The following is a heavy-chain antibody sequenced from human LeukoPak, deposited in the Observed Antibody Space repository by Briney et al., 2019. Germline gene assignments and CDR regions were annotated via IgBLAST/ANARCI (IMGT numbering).Heavy chain of an antibody. Sequence: GVSLRLSCAASGFIFSNAWMTWVRQAPGKGLEWVGRIKSKTDGGTMDYAAPVKGRFTISRDDSKNTLYLQVDSLKSEDTAVYYCTTFFQGYWGQGILVTVSS. CDR2: IKSKTDGGTM. D-gene: IGHD2/OR15-2a*01. CDR3: TTFFQGY. V-gene: IGHV3-15*07. CDR1: GFIFSNAW. J-gene: IGHJ4*02.